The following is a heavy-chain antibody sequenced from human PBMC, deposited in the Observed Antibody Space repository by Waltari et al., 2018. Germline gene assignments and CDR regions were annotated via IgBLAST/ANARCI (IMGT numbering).Heavy chain of an antibody. Sequence: EVHLVESGGGLVQPGGSLRLSCAVSGFTLSGYSMNWVRQAPGKGLECVLFISHDGTTIYYADSVKGRFTISRDSAKNSMYLEMNSLTDEDTAVYYCARDRAWRYFDYWGQGTLVTVSS. D-gene: IGHD2-21*01. CDR2: ISHDGTTI. J-gene: IGHJ4*02. CDR1: GFTLSGYS. CDR3: ARDRAWRYFDY. V-gene: IGHV3-48*02.